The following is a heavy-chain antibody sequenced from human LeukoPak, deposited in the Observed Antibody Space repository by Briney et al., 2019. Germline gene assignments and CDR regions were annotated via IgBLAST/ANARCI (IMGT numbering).Heavy chain of an antibody. V-gene: IGHV4-59*01. J-gene: IGHJ2*01. CDR3: ARERPAPWFFDL. Sequence: PSETLSLTCTVSGGSISSYYWSWIRQPAGKGLEWIGYIYYSGTTSYNPSLKSRDTISLNTSRNQFSLKLSSVTAADTAVYYCARERPAPWFFDLWGRGTLVTVSS. D-gene: IGHD6-25*01. CDR2: IYYSGTT. CDR1: GGSISSYY.